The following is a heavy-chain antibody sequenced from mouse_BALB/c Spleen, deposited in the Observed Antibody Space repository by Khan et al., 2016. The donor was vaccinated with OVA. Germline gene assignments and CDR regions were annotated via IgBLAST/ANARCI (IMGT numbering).Heavy chain of an antibody. V-gene: IGHV3-2*02. CDR1: GYSITSDYA. D-gene: IGHD2-9*01. CDR3: ARAYDGYYFDY. Sequence: EVQLQESGPGLVKPSQSLSLTCTVTGYSITSDYAWNWIRQFPGNKLEWMGYISYSGSTSYNPSLKSRISITRDTSKNQFFLQLNSVTNEDTATYYCARAYDGYYFDYWGQGTTLTVSS. J-gene: IGHJ2*01. CDR2: ISYSGST.